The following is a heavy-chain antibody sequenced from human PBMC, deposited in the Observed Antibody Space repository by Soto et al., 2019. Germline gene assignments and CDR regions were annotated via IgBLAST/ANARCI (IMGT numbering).Heavy chain of an antibody. J-gene: IGHJ4*02. CDR3: AARFNIVVVPAAYYFDY. V-gene: IGHV1-8*01. D-gene: IGHD2-2*01. CDR1: GYTFTSYD. Sequence: ASVKVSCKASGYTFTSYDINWVRQATGQGLEWMGWMNPNSGNTGYAQKFQGRVTMTRNTSTSTAYMELSSLRSEDTAVYYCAARFNIVVVPAAYYFDYWGQGTLVTVSS. CDR2: MNPNSGNT.